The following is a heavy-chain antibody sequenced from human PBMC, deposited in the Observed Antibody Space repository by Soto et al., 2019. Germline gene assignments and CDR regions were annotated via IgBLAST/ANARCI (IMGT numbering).Heavy chain of an antibody. CDR1: GFTFSSYG. D-gene: IGHD3-10*01. CDR3: AKWGRGFDL. CDR2: ISYDGSYK. Sequence: QVQLVEPGGGVVQPGRSLRLSCAASGFTFSSYGMHWVRQAPGKGLEWVAVISYDGSYKYYADSVKGRFTISRDNSKNTLYLQMNSLRAEDTAVYYCAKWGRGFDLWGRGTLVTVSS. J-gene: IGHJ2*01. V-gene: IGHV3-30*18.